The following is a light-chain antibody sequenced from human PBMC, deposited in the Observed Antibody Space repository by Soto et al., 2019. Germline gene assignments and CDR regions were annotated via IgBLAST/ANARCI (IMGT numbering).Light chain of an antibody. V-gene: IGKV3-20*01. CDR2: GAS. J-gene: IGKJ5*01. Sequence: EIVLTQSPGTLSLSLGERATVSCRASQSVGSNYLAWYQRKPGQAPRLLIYGASSRATGIPDRFSGSGSGTDFTLTISRLEPEDFSVYYCQQYATTPFTFGQGTRLEI. CDR1: QSVGSNY. CDR3: QQYATTPFT.